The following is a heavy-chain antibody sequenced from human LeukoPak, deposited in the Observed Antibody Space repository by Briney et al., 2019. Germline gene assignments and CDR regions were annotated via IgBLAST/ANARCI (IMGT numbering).Heavy chain of an antibody. D-gene: IGHD2-15*01. Sequence: ASVKVSCKASGYTFTGYYMHWVRQAPGQGLAWMGWINPNSGGTNYAQKFQGRVTMTRDTSISTAYMELSRLRSDDTAVYYCARDLLTATQYYGMDVWGQGTTVTVSS. J-gene: IGHJ6*02. V-gene: IGHV1-2*02. CDR1: GYTFTGYY. CDR3: ARDLLTATQYYGMDV. CDR2: INPNSGGT.